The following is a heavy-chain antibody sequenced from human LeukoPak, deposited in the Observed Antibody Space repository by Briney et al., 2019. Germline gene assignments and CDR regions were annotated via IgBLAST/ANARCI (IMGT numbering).Heavy chain of an antibody. CDR2: ISSSSSTI. CDR1: GFTFSSYS. V-gene: IGHV3-48*01. CDR3: VKLGGYGSGSYYNDLPFDY. D-gene: IGHD3-10*01. Sequence: GGSLRLSCAASGFTFSSYSMTWVRQAPGKGLEWVSYISSSSSTIYYADSVKGRFTISRDNAKNSLYLQMNSLRAEDTAVYYCVKLGGYGSGSYYNDLPFDYWGQGTLVTVSS. J-gene: IGHJ4*02.